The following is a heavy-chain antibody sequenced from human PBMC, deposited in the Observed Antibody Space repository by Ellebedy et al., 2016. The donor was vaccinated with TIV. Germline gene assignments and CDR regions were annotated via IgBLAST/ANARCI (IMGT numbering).Heavy chain of an antibody. V-gene: IGHV4-59*01. CDR1: GGSFSGYY. J-gene: IGHJ6*02. D-gene: IGHD6-19*01. CDR2: IYYSGST. CDR3: ARGAGDSSGWYSPYYYYYGMDV. Sequence: SETLSLTCAVYGGSFSGYYWSWIRQPPGKGLEWIGYIYYSGSTNYNPSLKSRVTISVDTSKNQFSLKLSSVTAADTAVYYCARGAGDSSGWYSPYYYYYGMDVWGQGTTVTVSS.